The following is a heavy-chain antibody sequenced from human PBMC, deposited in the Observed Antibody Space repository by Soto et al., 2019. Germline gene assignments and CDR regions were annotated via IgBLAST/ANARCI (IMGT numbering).Heavy chain of an antibody. V-gene: IGHV3-23*01. CDR2: IGGSGGST. CDR3: AKTYCSSSSCYYSTVDY. CDR1: GFTFSSYA. Sequence: LRLSCAASGFTFSSYAMNWVRQAPGKGLEWVSLIGGSGGSTYYADSVKGRFTISRDNSKNTLYLQMNSLRAEDTAVYYCAKTYCSSSSCYYSTVDYWGQGTLVTVSS. D-gene: IGHD2-2*01. J-gene: IGHJ4*02.